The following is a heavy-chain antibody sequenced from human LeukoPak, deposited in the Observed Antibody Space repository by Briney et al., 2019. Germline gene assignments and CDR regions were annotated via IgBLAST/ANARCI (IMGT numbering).Heavy chain of an antibody. CDR1: GGSISSHY. V-gene: IGHV4-59*11. Sequence: PSETLSLTCTVSGGSISSHYWSWIRQPPGKGLEWIGYIYYSGSTNYNPSLKSRVTISVDTSKNQFSLKLSSVTAADTAVYYCASRIAAAGFADDAFDILGQGTMVTVSS. J-gene: IGHJ3*02. CDR3: ASRIAAAGFADDAFDI. CDR2: IYYSGST. D-gene: IGHD6-13*01.